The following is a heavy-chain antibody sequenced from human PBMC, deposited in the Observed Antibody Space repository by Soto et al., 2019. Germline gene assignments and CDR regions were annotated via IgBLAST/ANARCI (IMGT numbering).Heavy chain of an antibody. CDR2: ISGSGGST. J-gene: IGHJ6*02. CDR1: GFTFSSYA. D-gene: IGHD4-17*01. Sequence: GGSLRLSCAASGFTFSSYAMSWVRQAPGKGLEWVSAISGSGGSTYYADSVRGRFTISRDNSKNTRYLQMNSLRAEDTAVYYCAKDLGGNGDYVFYYYYGMDVWGQGTTVTVSS. CDR3: AKDLGGNGDYVFYYYYGMDV. V-gene: IGHV3-23*01.